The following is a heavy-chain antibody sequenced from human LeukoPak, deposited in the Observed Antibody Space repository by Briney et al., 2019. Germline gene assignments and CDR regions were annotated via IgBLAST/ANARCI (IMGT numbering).Heavy chain of an antibody. CDR1: GFTFSSYH. CDR3: ARDATPGIAAAVNWFDP. CDR2: ISTSRNYI. V-gene: IGHV3-21*01. D-gene: IGHD6-13*01. J-gene: IGHJ5*02. Sequence: GGSLRLSCVVSGFTFSSYHMNWVRQAPGKGLEWVSSISTSRNYIYYADSVTGRFTISRDNAKNSLYLQMNSLRAEDTAVYYCARDATPGIAAAVNWFDPWGQGTLVTVSS.